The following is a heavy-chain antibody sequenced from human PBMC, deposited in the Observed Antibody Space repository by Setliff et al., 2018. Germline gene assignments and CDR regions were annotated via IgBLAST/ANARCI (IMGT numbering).Heavy chain of an antibody. CDR2: ISYSGST. D-gene: IGHD6-13*01. CDR1: GGSISSRNYF. V-gene: IGHV4-39*01. CDR3: ASYQGSTWGMDV. Sequence: PSETLSLTCTVSGGSISSRNYFWGWIRRPPGKGLEWVGSISYSGSTYYHPSLKSRVSISVDTSKNQFSLKLTSVTAADTAVYYCASYQGSTWGMDVWGKGTTVTVSS. J-gene: IGHJ6*04.